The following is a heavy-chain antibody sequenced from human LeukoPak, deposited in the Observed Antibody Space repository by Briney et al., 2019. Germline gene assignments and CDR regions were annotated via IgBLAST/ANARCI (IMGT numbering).Heavy chain of an antibody. J-gene: IGHJ4*02. Sequence: GASVKVSCKASVYTFTSYGIRWVRQAPGQGLEWMGWISAYNGNTNYAQKLQGRVTMTTDTSTSTAYMELRSLRSDDTAVYYCARTVFDWFHPDFHYWGQGTLVTVSS. CDR2: ISAYNGNT. V-gene: IGHV1-18*01. D-gene: IGHD3-9*01. CDR1: VYTFTSYG. CDR3: ARTVFDWFHPDFHY.